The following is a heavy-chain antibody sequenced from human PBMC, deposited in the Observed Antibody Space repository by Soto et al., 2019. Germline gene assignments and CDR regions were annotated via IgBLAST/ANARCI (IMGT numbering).Heavy chain of an antibody. V-gene: IGHV4-59*08. J-gene: IGHJ6*02. CDR1: GGSISSYY. CDR3: ARGKALNYGMDV. CDR2: IYYSGST. D-gene: IGHD3-10*01. Sequence: SETLSLTYTVSGGSISSYYWSWIRQPPGKGLEWIGYIYYSGSTNYNPSLKSRVTISVDTSKNQFSLKLSSVTAADTAVYYCARGKALNYGMDVWGQGTTVTVSS.